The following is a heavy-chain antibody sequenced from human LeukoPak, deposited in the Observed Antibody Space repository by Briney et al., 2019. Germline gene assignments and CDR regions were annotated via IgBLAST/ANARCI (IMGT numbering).Heavy chain of an antibody. CDR1: GGSLSRYY. Sequence: SETLSLTCTVSGGSLSRYYWSWIRHPPAKGREGVGYIYYSGSTNYNPSLKSRVAISADTSKNQFSLKLSSVTAADTAVYYCARARLRYYYYYMDVWGKGTTVTVSS. CDR3: ARARLRYYYYYMDV. V-gene: IGHV4-59*01. J-gene: IGHJ6*03. CDR2: IYYSGST.